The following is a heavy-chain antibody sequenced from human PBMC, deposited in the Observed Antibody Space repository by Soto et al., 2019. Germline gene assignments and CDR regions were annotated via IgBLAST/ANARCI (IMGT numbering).Heavy chain of an antibody. CDR1: GFTFDDYA. Sequence: GGSLRLSCAASGFTFDDYAMHWVRQAPGKGLEWVSGISWNSGSIGYADSVKGRFTISRDNAKNSLYLQMNSLRAEDTALYYCAKELHEAAAGRLNYYYYYMDVWGKGTTVTVSS. D-gene: IGHD6-13*01. J-gene: IGHJ6*03. CDR3: AKELHEAAAGRLNYYYYYMDV. CDR2: ISWNSGSI. V-gene: IGHV3-9*01.